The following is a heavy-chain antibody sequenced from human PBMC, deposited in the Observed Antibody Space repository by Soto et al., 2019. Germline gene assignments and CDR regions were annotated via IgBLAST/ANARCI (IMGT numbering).Heavy chain of an antibody. CDR2: ISSSSTNI. CDR3: SRDTADGHYDSSAYPFDY. Sequence: EVQLVESGGGLVKPGGSLRLCCAASGFTFSSYSMNWVRQAPGKGLEWVSFISSSSTNIYHADSVKGRFTISRDKAKNSLYLQMTSLSAEDTAVYYCSRDTADGHYDSSAYPFDYWGHGTLVIVYS. V-gene: IGHV3-21*01. J-gene: IGHJ4*01. CDR1: GFTFSSYS. D-gene: IGHD3-22*01.